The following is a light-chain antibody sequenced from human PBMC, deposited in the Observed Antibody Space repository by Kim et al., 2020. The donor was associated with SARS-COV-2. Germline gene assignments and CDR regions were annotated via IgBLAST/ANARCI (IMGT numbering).Light chain of an antibody. CDR3: ASYTSSTLGNV. CDR2: DVS. V-gene: IGLV2-14*03. J-gene: IGLJ2*01. Sequence: QSALTQPASVSGSPGQSITISCTGASSDVGGYHYVSWYQQHPGKAPELILYDVSSRPSGVSNRFSGSKSGNTASLTISGLQAEDEADYYCASYTSSTLGNVFGGGTQLTVL. CDR1: SSDVGGYHY.